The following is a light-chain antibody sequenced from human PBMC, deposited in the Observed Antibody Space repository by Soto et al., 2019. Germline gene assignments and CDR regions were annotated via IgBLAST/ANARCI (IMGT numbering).Light chain of an antibody. CDR1: SSDIGSYNH. Sequence: QSGLTQPASVSGSPGQSITISCSGTSSDIGSYNHVAWYQQFPGKSPKLMIYAVSDRPSGVSDRFSGSKSGITASLTISGLQTEDEADYYCISYTDRQSYLFGTWTKVTVL. CDR2: AVS. V-gene: IGLV2-14*03. J-gene: IGLJ1*01. CDR3: ISYTDRQSYL.